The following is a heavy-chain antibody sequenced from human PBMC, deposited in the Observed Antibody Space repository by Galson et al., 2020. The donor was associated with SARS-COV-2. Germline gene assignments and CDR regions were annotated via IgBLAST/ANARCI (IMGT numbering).Heavy chain of an antibody. V-gene: IGHV3-21*01. D-gene: IGHD3-9*01. J-gene: IGHJ4*02. CDR2: ITAGGSYI. CDR3: ARDKWTYDNTGCSDY. Sequence: NSGGSLRLSCAASGFTFSSYTMTWVRQAPGKGLEWVSSITAGGSYIYYADSVSGRFTISRDNPKKSLYLQINNLRAEDTGIYFCARDKWTYDNTGCSDYWGQVTLGAVAS. CDR1: GFTFSSYT.